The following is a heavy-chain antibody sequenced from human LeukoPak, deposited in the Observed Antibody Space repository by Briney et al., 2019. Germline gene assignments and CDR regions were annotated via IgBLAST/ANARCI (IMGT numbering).Heavy chain of an antibody. CDR2: IKSKTDGGTA. J-gene: IGHJ3*02. V-gene: IGHV3-15*01. Sequence: KTGGSLRLSCAASGFTFSNAWMSWVRQAPGKGLEWVGRIKSKTDGGTADYAAPVTGRFTISRDDSKNTLYVQMNSLKIEDTAVYYCTTSRLRRAYGEYWGAFEIWGQGTMVTVSS. CDR3: TTSRLRRAYGEYWGAFEI. CDR1: GFTFSNAW. D-gene: IGHD2-8*02.